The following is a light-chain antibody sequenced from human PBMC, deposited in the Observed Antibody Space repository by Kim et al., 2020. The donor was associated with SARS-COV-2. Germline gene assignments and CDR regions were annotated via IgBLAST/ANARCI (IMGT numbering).Light chain of an antibody. V-gene: IGKV1-39*01. CDR1: QSIGTY. CDR2: GAS. Sequence: DIQMTQSPSSLAASVGDRVTIACRASQSIGTYLNWYQHKPGKAPKLLIYGASSLQSGVPSRFSGSGSGTDFTLTISSLQPEDFATYYCQQSHTAPLLTFGGGTKVDIK. J-gene: IGKJ4*01. CDR3: QQSHTAPLLT.